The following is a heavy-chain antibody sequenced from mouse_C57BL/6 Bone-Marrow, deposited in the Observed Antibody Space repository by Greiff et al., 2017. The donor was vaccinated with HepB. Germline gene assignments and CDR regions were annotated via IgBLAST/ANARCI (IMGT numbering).Heavy chain of an antibody. CDR1: GFNIKDDY. Sequence: VQLQQSGAELVRPGASVKLSCTASGFNIKDDYMHWVKQRPEQGLEWIGRIDPENGDTEYASKFQGKATITADKSSNTAYLQLSSLTSEDTAVYYCTSVYDGYCYFAYWGQGTLVTVSA. J-gene: IGHJ3*01. V-gene: IGHV14-4*01. CDR3: TSVYDGYCYFAY. D-gene: IGHD2-3*01. CDR2: IDPENGDT.